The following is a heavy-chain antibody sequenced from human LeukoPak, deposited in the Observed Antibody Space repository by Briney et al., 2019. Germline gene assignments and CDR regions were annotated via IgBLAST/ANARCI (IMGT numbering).Heavy chain of an antibody. V-gene: IGHV3-13*01. CDR3: AKDSLPGYSYGRFGVLDY. J-gene: IGHJ4*02. Sequence: PGGSLRLSCAASGFTFSSYDMHWVRQATGKGLEWVSGIGTAGDIYYPGSVKGRFTISRENAKNSLYLQVNSLRAGDTAVYYCAKDSLPGYSYGRFGVLDYWGQGTLVTVSS. CDR1: GFTFSSYD. CDR2: IGTAGDI. D-gene: IGHD5-18*01.